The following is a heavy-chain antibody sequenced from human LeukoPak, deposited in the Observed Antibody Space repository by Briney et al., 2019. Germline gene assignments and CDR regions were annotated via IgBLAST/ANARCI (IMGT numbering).Heavy chain of an antibody. V-gene: IGHV4-30-2*01. CDR1: GGSISSGGYY. J-gene: IGHJ4*02. CDR3: ARASFASGSYYFEL. CDR2: IYHSGST. Sequence: SETLSLTCTVSGGSISSGGYYWSWIRQPPGKGLEWIGYIYHSGSTYYNPSLKSRVTISVDRSKNQFSLKLSSVTAADTAVYFCARASFASGSYYFELWGQGTLIIVSS. D-gene: IGHD3-10*01.